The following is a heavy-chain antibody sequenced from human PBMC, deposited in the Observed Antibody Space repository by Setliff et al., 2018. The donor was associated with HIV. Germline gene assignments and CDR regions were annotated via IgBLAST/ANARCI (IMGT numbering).Heavy chain of an antibody. Sequence: PGESLKISCKGSGYNFLNYWISWVRQVPGKGLEWMGRIDPVDSHTTYTPSFQGHVAFSVDKSISTAYLQWRSLKASDTAMYYCASGFCNTPSCYIGVLDHWGRGTLVTVSS. D-gene: IGHD2-2*02. J-gene: IGHJ4*02. CDR3: ASGFCNTPSCYIGVLDH. V-gene: IGHV5-10-1*01. CDR1: GYNFLNYW. CDR2: IDPVDSHT.